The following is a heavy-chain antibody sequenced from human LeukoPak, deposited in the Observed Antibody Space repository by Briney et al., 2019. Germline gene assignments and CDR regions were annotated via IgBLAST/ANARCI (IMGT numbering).Heavy chain of an antibody. D-gene: IGHD3-22*01. V-gene: IGHV4-34*01. CDR3: ARHGPYYYDSSGVDY. CDR2: INHSGST. CDR1: GGSFSGYY. J-gene: IGHJ4*02. Sequence: PSETLSLTCAVYGGSFSGYYWSWLRQPPGKGLEWIGEINHSGSTNYNPSLKSRVTISVDTSKNQFSLKLSSVTAADTAVYYCARHGPYYYDSSGVDYWGQGTLVTVSS.